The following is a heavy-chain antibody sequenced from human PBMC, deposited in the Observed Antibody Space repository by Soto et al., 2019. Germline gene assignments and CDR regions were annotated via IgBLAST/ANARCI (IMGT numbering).Heavy chain of an antibody. CDR1: GGSFSGYY. J-gene: IGHJ5*02. Sequence: SETLSLTCAVYGGSFSGYYWSWIRQPPGKGLEWIGEINHSGSTNYNPSLKSRVTVSVDTSKNQFSLKLGAVTAADTAVYYCARQAAAPGIDLWFDPWGQGTLVTVSS. D-gene: IGHD6-13*01. CDR3: ARQAAAPGIDLWFDP. V-gene: IGHV4-34*01. CDR2: INHSGST.